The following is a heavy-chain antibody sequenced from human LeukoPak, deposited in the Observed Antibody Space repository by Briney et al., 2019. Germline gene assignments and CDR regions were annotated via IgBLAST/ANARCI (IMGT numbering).Heavy chain of an antibody. CDR2: ISSSSSTT. D-gene: IGHD3-22*01. CDR3: ASEPDYDSSGYHRLFDY. J-gene: IGHJ4*02. Sequence: GGSLRLSCAASGFTFSSYSMNWVRQAPGKGLEWVSYISSSSSTTYYADSVKGRFTISRDNAKNSLYLQMNSLRAEDTAVYYCASEPDYDSSGYHRLFDYWGQGTLVTVSS. V-gene: IGHV3-48*01. CDR1: GFTFSSYS.